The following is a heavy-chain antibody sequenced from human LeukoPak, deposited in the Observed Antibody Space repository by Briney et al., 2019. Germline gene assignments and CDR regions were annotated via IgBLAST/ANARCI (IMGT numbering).Heavy chain of an antibody. J-gene: IGHJ6*04. D-gene: IGHD6-13*01. CDR2: IGPNGTI. CDR1: GFIFTNHC. Sequence: GGSLRLSCTTSGFIFTNHCMSWIRQAPGKGLEWLSYIGPNGTIYYADSVKGRFTVSRDNDKNSLYLQMNSLTAEDTAVYYCARDRGGSSSWSTPGTMDVWGKGTTVTVSS. V-gene: IGHV3-11*01. CDR3: ARDRGGSSSWSTPGTMDV.